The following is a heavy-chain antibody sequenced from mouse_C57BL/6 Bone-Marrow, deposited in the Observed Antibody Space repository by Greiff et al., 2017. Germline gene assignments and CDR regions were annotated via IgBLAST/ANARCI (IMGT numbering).Heavy chain of an antibody. Sequence: EVQLLESGGGLVKPGGSLKLSCAASGFTFSSYAMSWVRQTPEKRLEWVATISDGGSYTYYPDKVKGRFTISRDNAKNNLYLQMSHLKSEDTAMYYCAREGMVPYYFDYWGEGTTLTVSA. CDR2: ISDGGSYT. CDR3: AREGMVPYYFDY. CDR1: GFTFSSYA. D-gene: IGHD1-1*02. V-gene: IGHV5-4*01. J-gene: IGHJ2*01.